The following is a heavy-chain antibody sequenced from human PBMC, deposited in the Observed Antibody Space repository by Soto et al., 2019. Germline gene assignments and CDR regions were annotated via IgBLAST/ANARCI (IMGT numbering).Heavy chain of an antibody. J-gene: IGHJ5*02. V-gene: IGHV1-69*08. CDR1: GDIFNRYT. CDR3: AGAEGGGGRWHAS. CDR2: IIPVLGAP. D-gene: IGHD2-15*01. Sequence: QVQLVQSGAEVKKPGSSVRVACRASGDIFNRYTITWVRQVPGQGLQWMGRIIPVLGAPNYAQRFRGRVTISADKSTTAVYTDLCSLTSEDRAVYSCAGAEGGGGRWHASWGQGTLVTVSS.